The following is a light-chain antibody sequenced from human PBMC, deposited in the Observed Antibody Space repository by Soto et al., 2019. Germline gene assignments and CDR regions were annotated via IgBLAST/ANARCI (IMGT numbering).Light chain of an antibody. CDR1: QSLLDSDGYNY. CDR3: MQALQTGYT. J-gene: IGKJ2*01. CDR2: LGS. V-gene: IGKV2-28*01. Sequence: DIVMTQSPISLPVTPGEPASTSCRSSQSLLDSDGYNYLDWYLQKPGQSPQLLIYLGSNRATGVPDRFSGSGSGTDFTLKISRVEAEDVGVYYCMQALQTGYTFGQGTKVDIK.